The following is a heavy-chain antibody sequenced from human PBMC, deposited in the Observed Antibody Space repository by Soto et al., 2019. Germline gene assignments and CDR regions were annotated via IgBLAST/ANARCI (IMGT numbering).Heavy chain of an antibody. CDR3: ASGSSGWGEY. D-gene: IGHD6-19*01. CDR2: ISTDGSST. V-gene: IGHV3-74*01. CDR1: GFTFRTYW. Sequence: EVQLVESGGGLVQPGGSLRLSCAASGFTFRTYWMHWVRQAPGKGLVWVSRISTDGSSTNYADSVKGRFTISRDNAKNTLDLQMNSLGDEDTAVYYCASGSSGWGEYWGQGTLITVSS. J-gene: IGHJ4*02.